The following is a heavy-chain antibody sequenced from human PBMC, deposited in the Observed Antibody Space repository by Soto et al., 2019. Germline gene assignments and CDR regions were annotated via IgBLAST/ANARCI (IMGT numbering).Heavy chain of an antibody. D-gene: IGHD2-15*01. CDR2: IYKSATT. CDR1: GDSISTVDYF. J-gene: IGHJ5*01. Sequence: QVQLLESGPGLVKPSQTLSLTCSVSGDSISTVDYFWAWVRQPPGQALESIGYIYKSATTYYNPSFESRVAISLDTSKSQFSLNLTSLTAADTAVYFCARGRYCLTGRCFPNWFDSWGQGTLVTVSS. V-gene: IGHV4-30-4*01. CDR3: ARGRYCLTGRCFPNWFDS.